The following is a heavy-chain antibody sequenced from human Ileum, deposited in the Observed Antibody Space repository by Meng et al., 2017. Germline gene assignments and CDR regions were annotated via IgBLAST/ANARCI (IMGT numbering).Heavy chain of an antibody. J-gene: IGHJ4*02. Sequence: QLRLPQWGAGQLKPPETLSLTCAFYGGSFSHYDWNWIRQFPGKGLEWIGQINHSGSSNYNPSLSSRVTISADMSKSQSSLKLSSVTAADTAVYYCRLAYCIGDCGDYWGQGTLVTVSS. CDR1: GGSFSHYD. V-gene: IGHV4-34*02. CDR2: INHSGSS. CDR3: RLAYCIGDCGDY. D-gene: IGHD2-21*02.